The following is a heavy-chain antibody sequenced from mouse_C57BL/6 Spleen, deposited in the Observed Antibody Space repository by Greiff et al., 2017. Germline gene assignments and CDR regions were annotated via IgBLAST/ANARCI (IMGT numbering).Heavy chain of an antibody. Sequence: EVQLQQSGPELVKPGDSVKISCKASGYSFTGYFMNWVMQSHGKSLEWIGRINPYNGDTFYNQKFKGKATLTVDKSSSTAHMELRSLTSEDSAVYYCARLGDSNYYFDYWGQGTTLTVSS. V-gene: IGHV1-20*01. D-gene: IGHD2-5*01. CDR2: INPYNGDT. J-gene: IGHJ2*01. CDR1: GYSFTGYF. CDR3: ARLGDSNYYFDY.